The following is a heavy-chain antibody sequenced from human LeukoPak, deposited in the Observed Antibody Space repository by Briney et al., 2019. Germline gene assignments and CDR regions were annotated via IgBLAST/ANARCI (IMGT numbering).Heavy chain of an antibody. CDR1: GFTFSSYA. Sequence: GGSLRLSCAASGFTFSSYAMHWVRQAPGKGLEWVAVISYDGSNKYYADSVKGRFTISRDNSKNTLYLQMNSLRAEDTAVYYCARESITAYGSGIILGDYWGQGTLVTVPS. CDR3: ARESITAYGSGIILGDY. V-gene: IGHV3-30*04. D-gene: IGHD3-10*01. CDR2: ISYDGSNK. J-gene: IGHJ4*02.